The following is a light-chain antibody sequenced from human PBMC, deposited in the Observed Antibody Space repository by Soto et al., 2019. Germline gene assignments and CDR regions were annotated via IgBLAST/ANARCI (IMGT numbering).Light chain of an antibody. CDR1: SSDVGTFNL. CDR2: EVI. CDR3: CSYAGSSVYV. V-gene: IGLV2-23*02. Sequence: LTQVASVSGSPGQSITIPCTGTSSDVGTFNLVSWYQQHPGKAPRLMNEVIKWPSGVSNRLSGSKSGNTASLTISGLQAEDEADYYCCSYAGSSVYVFGTGTKVTVL. J-gene: IGLJ1*01.